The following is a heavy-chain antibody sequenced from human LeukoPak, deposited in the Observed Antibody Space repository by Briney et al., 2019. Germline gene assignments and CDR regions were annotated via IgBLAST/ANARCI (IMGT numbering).Heavy chain of an antibody. CDR1: GFTVSSNY. V-gene: IGHV3-53*01. D-gene: IGHD4-17*01. J-gene: IGHJ6*02. CDR2: IYSGGST. CDR3: AKGRGYGDYYYGMDV. Sequence: GGSLRLSCAASGFTVSSNYMSWVRQAPGKGLEWVSVIYSGGSTYHADSVKGRFTISRHNSKNTLYLQMNSLRAEDTAVYYCAKGRGYGDYYYGMDVWGQGTTVTVSS.